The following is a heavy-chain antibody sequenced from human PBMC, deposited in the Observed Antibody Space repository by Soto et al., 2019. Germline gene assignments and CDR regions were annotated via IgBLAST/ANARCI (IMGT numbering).Heavy chain of an antibody. J-gene: IGHJ4*02. CDR2: IYYSGST. D-gene: IGHD1-26*01. Sequence: QVQLQESGPGLVKPSETLSLTCTVSGGSISSYYWSWIRQPPGKGLEWIVYIYYSGSTNYNPSLKRRVTISVDTSNNQFSLKLSSVTAADTAVYYCARRWGAAFDYWGQGTLVTVSS. CDR3: ARRWGAAFDY. V-gene: IGHV4-59*08. CDR1: GGSISSYY.